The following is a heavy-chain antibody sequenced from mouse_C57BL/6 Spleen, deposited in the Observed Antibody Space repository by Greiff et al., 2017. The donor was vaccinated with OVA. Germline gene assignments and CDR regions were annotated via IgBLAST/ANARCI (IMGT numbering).Heavy chain of an antibody. Sequence: EVKLMESEGGLVQPGSSMKLSCTASGFTFSDYYMAWVRQVPEKGLEWVANINYDGSSTYYLDSLKSRFIISRDNAKNILYLQMSSLKSEDTATYYCARDNYSYWYFDVWGTGTTVTVSS. CDR2: INYDGSST. J-gene: IGHJ1*03. V-gene: IGHV5-16*01. D-gene: IGHD2-1*01. CDR3: ARDNYSYWYFDV. CDR1: GFTFSDYY.